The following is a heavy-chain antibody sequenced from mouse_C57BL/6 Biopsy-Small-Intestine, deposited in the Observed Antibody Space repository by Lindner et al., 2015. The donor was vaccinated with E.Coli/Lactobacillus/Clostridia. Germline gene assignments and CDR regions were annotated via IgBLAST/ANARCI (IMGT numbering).Heavy chain of an antibody. CDR2: IYPRSGNI. D-gene: IGHD2-1*01. J-gene: IGHJ1*03. CDR3: ARSEGYGNYWYFDV. CDR1: GYTFISYG. V-gene: IGHV1-81*01. Sequence: VQLQESGAELARPGASVKLSCKASGYTFISYGISWVKQKTGQGLEWIGEIYPRSGNIYYNEKFKGKATLTADKSSSTAYMEFSSLTSEDSAIYYCARSEGYGNYWYFDVWGTGTTVTVSS.